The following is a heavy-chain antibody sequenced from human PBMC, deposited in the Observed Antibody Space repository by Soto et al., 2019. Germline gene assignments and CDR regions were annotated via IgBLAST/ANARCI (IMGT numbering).Heavy chain of an antibody. V-gene: IGHV4-31*03. Sequence: SETLSLTCTVSGGSISSGGYYWSWIRQHPGKGLEWIGYIYYSGSTYYNPSLKSRVTISVDTSKNQFSLKLSSVTAADTAVYYCARVRRYYGSGSTLTFDYWGQGTLVTVSS. CDR1: GGSISSGGYY. CDR2: IYYSGST. J-gene: IGHJ4*02. D-gene: IGHD3-10*01. CDR3: ARVRRYYGSGSTLTFDY.